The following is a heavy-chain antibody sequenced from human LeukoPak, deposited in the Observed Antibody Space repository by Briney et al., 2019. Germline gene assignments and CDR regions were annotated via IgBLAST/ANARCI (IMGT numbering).Heavy chain of an antibody. CDR2: IYYSGST. D-gene: IGHD6-19*01. V-gene: IGHV4-61*01. Sequence: SETLSLTCTVSGGSVSSGSYYWSWIRQPPGKGLEWIGYIYYSGSTNYNPSLKSRVTISVDTSKNQFSLKLSSVTAADTAVYYCARDRSFGSGWEKGYYYYYGMDVWGQGTTVTVSS. CDR1: GGSVSSGSYY. J-gene: IGHJ6*02. CDR3: ARDRSFGSGWEKGYYYYYGMDV.